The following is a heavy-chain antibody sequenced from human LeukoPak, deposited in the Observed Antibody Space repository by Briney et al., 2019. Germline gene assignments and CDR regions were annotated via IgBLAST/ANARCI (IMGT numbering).Heavy chain of an antibody. Sequence: ASVKVSCKASGYTFTTYDITWVRQATGQGLEWMGWMNPNSGDTAYAQIFQGRVAMTRDTSISTAYMELSSLRSEDTAVYNCARGLGDYYDTSDYYYAVPAHWGQGTLVTVSS. V-gene: IGHV1-8*01. CDR3: ARGLGDYYDTSDYYYAVPAH. J-gene: IGHJ4*02. CDR2: MNPNSGDT. CDR1: GYTFTTYD. D-gene: IGHD3-22*01.